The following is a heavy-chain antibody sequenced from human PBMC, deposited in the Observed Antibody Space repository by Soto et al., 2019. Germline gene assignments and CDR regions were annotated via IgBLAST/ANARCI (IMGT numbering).Heavy chain of an antibody. Sequence: ASVKVSCKASGYTFTSYYMHWVRQAPGQGLEWMGIINPSGGSTSYAQKFQGRVTMTRDTSTSTVYMELSSLRSEDTAVYYCASDIGTMVRGVIISDDYYYYMDVWGKGTTVTVSS. CDR2: INPSGGST. CDR3: ASDIGTMVRGVIISDDYYYYMDV. V-gene: IGHV1-46*03. CDR1: GYTFTSYY. J-gene: IGHJ6*03. D-gene: IGHD3-10*01.